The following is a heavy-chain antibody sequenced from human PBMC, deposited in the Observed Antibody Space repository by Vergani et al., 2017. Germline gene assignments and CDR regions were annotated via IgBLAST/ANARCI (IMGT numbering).Heavy chain of an antibody. Sequence: QLQLQESGPGLVKPSETLSLTCTVSGCSISSSSYYWGWIRQPPGKGLEWIGSIYYSGSTYYNPSLKSRVTISVDTSKNRFSLKLSSVTAADTAVYYCARGRHWFGELAFDYWGQGTLVTVSS. J-gene: IGHJ4*02. V-gene: IGHV4-39*07. CDR1: GCSISSSSYY. D-gene: IGHD3-10*01. CDR3: ARGRHWFGELAFDY. CDR2: IYYSGST.